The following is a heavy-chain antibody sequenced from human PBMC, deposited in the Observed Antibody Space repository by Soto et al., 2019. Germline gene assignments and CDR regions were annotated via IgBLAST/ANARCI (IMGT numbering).Heavy chain of an antibody. CDR1: GYSISRGYY. J-gene: IGHJ4*02. D-gene: IGHD2-21*02. CDR3: ARVGIRDSTLFFDY. CDR2: IYHSGST. V-gene: IGHV4-38-2*01. Sequence: PSATLYLTCAFSGYSISRGYYWGWIRQPPGKGLEWIGSIYHSGSTYYNPSLKSRVTISVDTSKNQFSLKLSSVTAADTAVYYCARVGIRDSTLFFDYWGQGTLVTVSS.